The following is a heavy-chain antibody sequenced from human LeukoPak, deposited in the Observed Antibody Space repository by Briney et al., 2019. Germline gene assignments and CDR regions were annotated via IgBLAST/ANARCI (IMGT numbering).Heavy chain of an antibody. CDR1: GFTFSGSA. Sequence: GGSLRLSCAASGFTFSGSAMHWVRQASGKGLEWVGRIRSKANSYATAYAASVKGRFTISRDDSKNTAYLQMNSLKTEDTAVYYCTRSIFLFFGELRYYFDYWGQGTLVTVSS. D-gene: IGHD3-10*01. CDR3: TRSIFLFFGELRYYFDY. CDR2: IRSKANSYAT. V-gene: IGHV3-73*01. J-gene: IGHJ4*02.